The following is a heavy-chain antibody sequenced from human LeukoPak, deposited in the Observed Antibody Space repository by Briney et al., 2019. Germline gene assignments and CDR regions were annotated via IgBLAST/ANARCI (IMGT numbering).Heavy chain of an antibody. J-gene: IGHJ4*02. CDR1: GGSFSGYY. D-gene: IGHD3-9*01. CDR3: ASPNDSSTGPCPPYFDY. CDR2: INHSGST. Sequence: PSETLSLTCAVYGGSFSGYYWSWIRQPPGKGLEWIGEINHSGSTNYNPSLKSRVTISVDTSKNQFSLKLSSVTAADTAVYYCASPNDSSTGPCPPYFDYWGPGALVTVSS. V-gene: IGHV4-34*01.